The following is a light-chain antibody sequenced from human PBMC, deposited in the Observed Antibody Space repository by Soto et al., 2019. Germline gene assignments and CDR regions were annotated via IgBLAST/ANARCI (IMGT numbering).Light chain of an antibody. Sequence: EIVLTQSPGTLSLSPGERATLSCRASQSVSSSYLAWYQQKPGQAPRLLIYDASNRATGIPARFSGSGSGTDFTLTISSLEPEDFAVYYCQQRSNWITSGQGTRLEIK. J-gene: IGKJ5*01. V-gene: IGKV3-11*01. CDR3: QQRSNWIT. CDR1: QSVSSSY. CDR2: DAS.